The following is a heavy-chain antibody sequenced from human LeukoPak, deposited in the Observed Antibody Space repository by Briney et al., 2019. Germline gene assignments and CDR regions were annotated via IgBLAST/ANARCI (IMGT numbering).Heavy chain of an antibody. CDR2: IRSKANSYAT. Sequence: GRSLRLSCAASGFTFSGSAMHWVRQASGKGLEWVGRIRSKANSYATAYAASVKGRFTISRDDSKNTAYLQMNSLKTEDTAVYYCTRRDIAVAGTEDYWGQGTLVTVSS. CDR3: TRRDIAVAGTEDY. CDR1: GFTFSGSA. J-gene: IGHJ4*02. D-gene: IGHD6-19*01. V-gene: IGHV3-73*01.